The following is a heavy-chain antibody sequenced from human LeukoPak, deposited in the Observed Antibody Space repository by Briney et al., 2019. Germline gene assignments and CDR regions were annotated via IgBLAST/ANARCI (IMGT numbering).Heavy chain of an antibody. J-gene: IGHJ4*02. Sequence: GGSLRLSCAASGFTFSSYSMNWVRQAPGKGLEWVSSISSSSSYIYYADSVKGRFTISRDNAKNSLYLQMNSLRAEDTALYYCAKGLRFLEWLSSFDYWGQGTLVTVSS. CDR1: GFTFSSYS. CDR2: ISSSSSYI. V-gene: IGHV3-21*04. CDR3: AKGLRFLEWLSSFDY. D-gene: IGHD3-3*01.